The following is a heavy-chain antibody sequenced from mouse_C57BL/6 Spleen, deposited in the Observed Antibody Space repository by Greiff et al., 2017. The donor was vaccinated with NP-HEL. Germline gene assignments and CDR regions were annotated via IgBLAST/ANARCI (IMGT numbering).Heavy chain of an antibody. CDR3: ARPYYGSSNPFAY. V-gene: IGHV5-17*01. CDR2: ISSGSSTI. Sequence: EVKLMESGGGLVKPGGSLKLSCAASGFTFSDYGMHWVRQAPEKGLEWVAYISSGSSTIYYADTVKGRFTISRDNAKNTLFLQMTSLRSEDTAMYYCARPYYGSSNPFAYWGQGTLVTVSA. D-gene: IGHD1-1*01. J-gene: IGHJ3*01. CDR1: GFTFSDYG.